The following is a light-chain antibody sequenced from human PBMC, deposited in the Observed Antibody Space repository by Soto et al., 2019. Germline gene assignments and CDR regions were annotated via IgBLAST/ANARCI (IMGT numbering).Light chain of an antibody. CDR2: DAS. J-gene: IGKJ4*01. CDR1: QSISSW. V-gene: IGKV1-5*01. Sequence: DIQMTHSPSTLSASVGDRVTITFRASQSISSWLAWYQQKPGKAPKLLIYDASSLESGVPSRFSGSGSGTEFTLTISSLQPDDFATYYCQQSSSTPQTFGGGTKV. CDR3: QQSSSTPQT.